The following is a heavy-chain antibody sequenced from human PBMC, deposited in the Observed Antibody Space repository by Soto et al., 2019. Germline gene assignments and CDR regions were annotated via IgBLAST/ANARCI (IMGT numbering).Heavy chain of an antibody. Sequence: GWSLRLSCASSVFTFISYGMHWVRQAPGKGLEWVAVISYDGSNKYYADSVKGRFTISRDNSKNTLYLQMNSLRAEDTAVYYCANPHLYSSGWYGGGDFWGQGTLVTVSS. V-gene: IGHV3-30*18. CDR2: ISYDGSNK. D-gene: IGHD6-19*01. J-gene: IGHJ4*02. CDR3: ANPHLYSSGWYGGGDF. CDR1: VFTFISYG.